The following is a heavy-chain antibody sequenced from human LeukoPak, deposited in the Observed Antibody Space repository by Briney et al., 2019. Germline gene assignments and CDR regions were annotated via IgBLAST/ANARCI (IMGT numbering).Heavy chain of an antibody. D-gene: IGHD3-22*01. CDR1: GGSISSGSYY. CDR2: IYTSGST. CDR3: ASHHRYYDSSGYYFDY. V-gene: IGHV4-61*02. J-gene: IGHJ4*02. Sequence: SETLSLTCTVSGGSISSGSYYWSWIRQPAGKGLEWIGRIYTSGSTNYNPSLKSRVTISVDTSKNQFSLKLSSVTAADTAVYYCASHHRYYDSSGYYFDYWGQGTLVTVSS.